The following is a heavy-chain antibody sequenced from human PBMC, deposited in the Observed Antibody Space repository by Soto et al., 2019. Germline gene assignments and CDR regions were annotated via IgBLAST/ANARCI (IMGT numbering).Heavy chain of an antibody. D-gene: IGHD6-13*01. CDR2: ISGYNGNT. CDR1: GYTFTNYG. J-gene: IGHJ1*01. CDR3: ARGGSTWSAEYYQH. V-gene: IGHV1-18*01. Sequence: GASVKVSCKTSGYTFTNYGISWVRQAPGQGPEWMGWISGYNGNTKDAQKFQGRVTMTTDTSTSTAYMELRSLRSDDTAVYYCARGGSTWSAEYYQHWGQGTLVNVS.